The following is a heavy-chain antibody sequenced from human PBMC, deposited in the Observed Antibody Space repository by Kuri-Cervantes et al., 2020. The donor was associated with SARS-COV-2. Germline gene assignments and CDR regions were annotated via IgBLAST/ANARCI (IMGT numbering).Heavy chain of an antibody. CDR2: ISYDGSNK. CDR3: AREGLGSTYYMDV. D-gene: IGHD2-2*01. CDR1: GFTFSSYA. Sequence: GESLKISCAASGFTFSSYAMHWVRQAPGKGLEWVAVISYDGSNKYYADSVKGRFTISRDNSKNTLYLQMNSLRAEDTAVYYCAREGLGSTYYMDVWGQGTMVTVSS. V-gene: IGHV3-30-3*01. J-gene: IGHJ6*03.